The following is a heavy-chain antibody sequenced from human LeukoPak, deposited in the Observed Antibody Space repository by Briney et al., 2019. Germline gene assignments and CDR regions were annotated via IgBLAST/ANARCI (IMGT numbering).Heavy chain of an antibody. CDR3: ARGGGLDV. V-gene: IGHV3-7*03. Sequence: PGGSLRLSCVASGFTFSIYTMSWARQAPGKGLEWVASINHNGNVNYYVDSVKGRFTISRDNAKNSLYLQMSNLRAEDTAVYFCARGGGLDVWGQGATVTVSS. CDR2: INHNGNVN. D-gene: IGHD3-16*01. CDR1: GFTFSIYT. J-gene: IGHJ6*02.